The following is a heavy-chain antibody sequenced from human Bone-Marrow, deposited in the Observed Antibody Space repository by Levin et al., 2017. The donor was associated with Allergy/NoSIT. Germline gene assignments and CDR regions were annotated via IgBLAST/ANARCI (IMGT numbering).Heavy chain of an antibody. Sequence: PGESLKISCKASGLTVVNYPFHWLRQAPGQGLEWMGQVIPLFGWTPTYAQKFQDRVTITADESTITAYMELSSLTSEDTAVYYCAIGGYTVRSVPTVNRLDYWGQGTLVSVSS. CDR3: AIGGYTVRSVPTVNRLDY. D-gene: IGHD3-16*02. J-gene: IGHJ4*02. CDR1: GLTVVNYP. V-gene: IGHV1-69*01. CDR2: VIPLFGWTP.